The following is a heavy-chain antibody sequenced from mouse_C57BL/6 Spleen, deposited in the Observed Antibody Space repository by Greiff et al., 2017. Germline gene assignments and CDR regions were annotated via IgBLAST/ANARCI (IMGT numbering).Heavy chain of an antibody. CDR3: ARRGYDYLYHCDR. J-gene: IGHJ2*01. Sequence: QVQLQQPGAELVRPGSSVKLSCKASGYTFTSYWMDWVKQRPGQGLEWIGNIYPSDSETHYNQKFKDKATLTVDKSSSTAYMQLSSLTSEHSAVYYCARRGYDYLYHCDRWAKRTTHTV. V-gene: IGHV1-61*01. D-gene: IGHD2-4*01. CDR2: IYPSDSET. CDR1: GYTFTSYW.